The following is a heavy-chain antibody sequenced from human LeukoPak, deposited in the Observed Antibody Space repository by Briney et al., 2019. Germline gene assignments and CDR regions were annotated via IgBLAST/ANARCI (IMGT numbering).Heavy chain of an antibody. V-gene: IGHV3-74*01. CDR3: ARGPPDGSGSYYPGAY. Sequence: GGSLRLSCAASGFTFSSYWMHWVRQAPGKGLVWVSRNSHGSSTSYADSVKGRFTISRDNAKNTLYLQMNSLRVEDTAVYYCARGPPDGSGSYYPGAYWGQGTLVTVSS. J-gene: IGHJ4*02. CDR1: GFTFSSYW. CDR2: NSHGSST. D-gene: IGHD3-10*01.